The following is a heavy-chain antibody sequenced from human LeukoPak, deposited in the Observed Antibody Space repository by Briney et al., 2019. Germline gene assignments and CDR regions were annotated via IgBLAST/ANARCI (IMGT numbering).Heavy chain of an antibody. D-gene: IGHD4-17*01. CDR1: GFTFSSYS. J-gene: IGHJ6*03. CDR3: AKSKYDPYGDYGDFDYYYYMDV. CDR2: ISSSSSYI. Sequence: GGSLRLSCAASGFTFSSYSMNWVRQAPGKGLEWVSSISSSSSYIYYADSVKGRFTISRDNAKNSLYLQMNSLRAEDTAVYYCAKSKYDPYGDYGDFDYYYYMDVWGKGTTVTVSS. V-gene: IGHV3-21*01.